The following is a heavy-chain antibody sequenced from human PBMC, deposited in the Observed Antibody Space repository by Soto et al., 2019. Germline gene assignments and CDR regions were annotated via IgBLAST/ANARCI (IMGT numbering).Heavy chain of an antibody. CDR3: GRDGGGGTTVTTNWFDP. V-gene: IGHV1-69*08. J-gene: IGHJ5*02. CDR1: GGTFSSYT. D-gene: IGHD4-17*01. Sequence: QVQLVQSGAEVKKPGSSVKVSCKASGGTFSSYTISWVRQAPGQGLEWMGRIIPILGIANYAQKFQGRVTITADKSTSTAYMELSSLRSEDTAVYYCGRDGGGGTTVTTNWFDPWGQGTLVTVSS. CDR2: IIPILGIA.